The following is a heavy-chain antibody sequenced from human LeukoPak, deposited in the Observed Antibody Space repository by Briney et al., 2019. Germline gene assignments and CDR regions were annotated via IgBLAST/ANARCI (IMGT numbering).Heavy chain of an antibody. V-gene: IGHV4-59*01. J-gene: IGHJ6*02. Sequence: SETLSLTCTVSGGSISSYYWSSIRQPPGKGLEWIGYIYYSGSTNYNPSLKSRVTISVDTSKNQFSLKLSSVTAADTAVYYCARDSHYYDSSGDYYYYGMDVWGQGTTVTVSS. CDR1: GGSISSYY. CDR2: IYYSGST. CDR3: ARDSHYYDSSGDYYYYGMDV. D-gene: IGHD3-22*01.